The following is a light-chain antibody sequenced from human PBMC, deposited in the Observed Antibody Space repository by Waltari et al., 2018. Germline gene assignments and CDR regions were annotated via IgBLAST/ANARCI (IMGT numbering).Light chain of an antibody. CDR2: SAS. CDR3: QQRSNWPRT. CDR1: QSVSSY. J-gene: IGKJ1*01. Sequence: EIVLTQPPATLSLSPGEMANLSCKASQSVSSYLAWYQQKPGQAPRLLIYSASNRATGLPARFSGSGSGTDFTLTISSLEPEDFAVYYCQQRSNWPRTFGQGTKVEI. V-gene: IGKV3-11*01.